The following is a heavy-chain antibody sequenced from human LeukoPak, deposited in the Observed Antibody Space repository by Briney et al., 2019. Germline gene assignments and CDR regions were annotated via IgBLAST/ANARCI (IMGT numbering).Heavy chain of an antibody. Sequence: GGSLRLSCAASGFTFSSYTMNWVRQAPGKGLEWVSSISSSSSTIYYADSVKGRFTISRDNAKNSLYLQMNSLRAEDTAVYYCARGWTTVTNTLGYWGQGTLVTVSS. V-gene: IGHV3-48*04. D-gene: IGHD4-17*01. CDR1: GFTFSSYT. J-gene: IGHJ4*02. CDR2: ISSSSSTI. CDR3: ARGWTTVTNTLGY.